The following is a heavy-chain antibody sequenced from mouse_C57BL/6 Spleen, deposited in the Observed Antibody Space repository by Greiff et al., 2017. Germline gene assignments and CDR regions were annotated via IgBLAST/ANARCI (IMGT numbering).Heavy chain of an antibody. CDR3: ARGEGYYGTYEGY. V-gene: IGHV1-53*01. Sequence: VQLQQPGSELVKPGASVKLSCKASGYTFTSYWMHWVKQRPGQGLEWIGNINPSNGGTNYNEKFKSKATMTVDKSSSTAYMQLSSLTSEDSAVYYCARGEGYYGTYEGYWGQGPTLTVSS. CDR2: INPSNGGT. D-gene: IGHD2-1*01. CDR1: GYTFTSYW. J-gene: IGHJ2*01.